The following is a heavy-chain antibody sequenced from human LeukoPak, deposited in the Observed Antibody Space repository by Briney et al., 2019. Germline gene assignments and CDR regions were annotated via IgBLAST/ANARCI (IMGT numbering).Heavy chain of an antibody. J-gene: IGHJ6*03. CDR2: INPNSGGT. Sequence: ASVKISCKASGYTFTGYYMHWVRQAPGQGLEWMGWINPNSGGTNYAQKFQGRVTMTRDTSISTAYMELSRLRSDDTAVYYCARGGLRRWLHRKDYMDVWGKGTTVTVSS. CDR3: ARGGLRRWLHRKDYMDV. CDR1: GYTFTGYY. D-gene: IGHD5-24*01. V-gene: IGHV1-2*02.